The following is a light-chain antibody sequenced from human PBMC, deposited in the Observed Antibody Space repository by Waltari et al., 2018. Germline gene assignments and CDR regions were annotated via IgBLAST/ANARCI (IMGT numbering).Light chain of an antibody. CDR3: HQRSASYT. J-gene: IGKJ5*01. V-gene: IGKV3-11*01. Sequence: DIVLTQSPATLSLSPGERATLSCRASQNVATHLAWYQQKHGQDPRTRSYDASTRATGIPARFLGSGSGTHFSLTLSTFEPEDFAIYYCHQRSASYTFGQGTRLAIK. CDR1: QNVATH. CDR2: DAS.